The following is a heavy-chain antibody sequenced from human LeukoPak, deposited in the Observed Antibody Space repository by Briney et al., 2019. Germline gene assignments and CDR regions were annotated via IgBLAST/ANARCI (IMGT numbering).Heavy chain of an antibody. CDR1: GYSFTSFG. J-gene: IGHJ4*02. Sequence: ASVNVSCKSSGYSFTSFGISWVRQAPGQGLEWMGWICAYNGNTHYAQNLQGRVTMTTDKSTSTAYMELRTLRSDDTAVYYCARDHGEAAAGVFAPFDYWGQGTLVTVSS. CDR3: ARDHGEAAAGVFAPFDY. D-gene: IGHD6-13*01. CDR2: ICAYNGNT. V-gene: IGHV1-18*01.